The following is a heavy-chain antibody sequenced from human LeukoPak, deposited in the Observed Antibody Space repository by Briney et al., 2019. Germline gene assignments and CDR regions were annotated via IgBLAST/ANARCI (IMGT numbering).Heavy chain of an antibody. CDR2: ISSSGSTI. CDR1: GFTYSDYY. CDR3: ARARRFGVVGVPKRPFDP. Sequence: PGGTLRLSRASSGFTYSDYYMSWMRQAPGRGGEGVSYISSSGSTIYYADAVRGRRPISRDNHKSSLYLHINTQSAADARVYYSARARRFGVVGVPKRPFDPWGEGTLVTVSS. V-gene: IGHV3-11*01. D-gene: IGHD3-16*01. J-gene: IGHJ5*02.